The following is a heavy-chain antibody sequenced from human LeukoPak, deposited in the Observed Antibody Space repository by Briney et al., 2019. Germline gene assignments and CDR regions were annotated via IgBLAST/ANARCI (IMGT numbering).Heavy chain of an antibody. CDR2: ISYDGSNK. CDR3: ARGGRWELRGGAFDI. J-gene: IGHJ3*02. CDR1: GFTFSSYG. Sequence: GRSLRLSCAASGFTFSSYGMHWVRQAPGKGLEWVAVISYDGSNKYYADSVKGRFTISRDNSKNTLYLQMNSLRAEDTAVYYCARGGRWELRGGAFDIWGQGAMVTVSS. V-gene: IGHV3-30*03. D-gene: IGHD1-26*01.